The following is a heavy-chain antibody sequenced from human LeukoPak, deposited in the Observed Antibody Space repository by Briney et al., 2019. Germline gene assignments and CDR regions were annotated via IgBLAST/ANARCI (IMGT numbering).Heavy chain of an antibody. Sequence: GGSLRLSCAASGFEFSSNWMHWVRHAPGQGLVWVSRIKGDGISTNYADSVKGRFTTSRDIAKNTLYLQMNSLRAEDTGVYYCAKDHYWSIDYWGRGTLVTVSS. J-gene: IGHJ4*02. CDR2: IKGDGIST. CDR1: GFEFSSNW. D-gene: IGHD3-3*01. CDR3: AKDHYWSIDY. V-gene: IGHV3-74*01.